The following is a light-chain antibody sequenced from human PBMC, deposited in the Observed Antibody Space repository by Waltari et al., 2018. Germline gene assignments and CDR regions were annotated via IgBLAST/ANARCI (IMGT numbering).Light chain of an antibody. J-gene: IGLJ3*02. V-gene: IGLV1-40*01. Sequence: QSVLTQPPSVSGAPGQRVTISCTGSSPNIGAGYDVHWYQQVPGTAPKLLIYGNPNRPSGVPDRFSGSKSGTSASLAITGLQAEDEADYYCQSYDSSLSGWVFGGGTKLTVL. CDR1: SPNIGAGYD. CDR2: GNP. CDR3: QSYDSSLSGWV.